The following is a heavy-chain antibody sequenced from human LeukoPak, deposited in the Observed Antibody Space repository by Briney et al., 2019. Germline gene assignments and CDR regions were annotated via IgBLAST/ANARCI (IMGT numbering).Heavy chain of an antibody. D-gene: IGHD2-2*01. Sequence: PSQTLSLTCTVSGGSISSGSYYWSWIRQPAGKGLEWIGRIYTSGSTNYNPPLKSRVTISVDTSKNQFSLKLSSVTAADTAVYYCARDATTRYCSSTSCYAFDYWGQGTLVTVSS. J-gene: IGHJ4*02. V-gene: IGHV4-61*02. CDR3: ARDATTRYCSSTSCYAFDY. CDR2: IYTSGST. CDR1: GGSISSGSYY.